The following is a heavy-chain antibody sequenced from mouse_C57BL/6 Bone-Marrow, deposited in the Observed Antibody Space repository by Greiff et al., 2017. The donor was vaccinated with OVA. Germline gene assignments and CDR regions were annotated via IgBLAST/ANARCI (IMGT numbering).Heavy chain of an antibody. Sequence: QVQLKEPGAELVKPGASVKLSCKASGYTFTSYWMHWVKQRPGRGLEWIGRIDPNSGGTKYNEKFKSKATLTVEKPSSTAYMQLSSLTSEDSAVDYCAREALITTVVARYFDYWGQGTTLTVSS. CDR3: AREALITTVVARYFDY. V-gene: IGHV1-72*01. J-gene: IGHJ2*01. CDR2: IDPNSGGT. CDR1: GYTFTSYW. D-gene: IGHD1-1*01.